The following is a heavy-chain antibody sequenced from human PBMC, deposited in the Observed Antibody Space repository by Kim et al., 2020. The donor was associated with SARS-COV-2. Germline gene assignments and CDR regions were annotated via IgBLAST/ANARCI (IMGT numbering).Heavy chain of an antibody. D-gene: IGHD3-22*01. CDR3: ATEVGDYYDSTGDCHGDY. V-gene: IGHV3-30*02. J-gene: IGHJ4*02. Sequence: VKGRFTVSRDNSKNTVYLQMNSLRAEDTAVYYCATEVGDYYDSTGDCHGDYWGQGTLVTVSS.